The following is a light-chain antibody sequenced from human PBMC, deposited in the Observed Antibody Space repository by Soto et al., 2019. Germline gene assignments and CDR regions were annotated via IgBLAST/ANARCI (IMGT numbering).Light chain of an antibody. J-gene: IGKJ2*01. V-gene: IGKV1-39*01. CDR1: QTINSY. Sequence: DIQMTQSPSSLSASVGDSVTITCRASQTINSYLNWYQQKPGRAPKLLIYAASSLQGGVPSRFSGSGSVTDFTLTISSLQPEDFATYYCHQSYSMPNTFGQGTKLEIK. CDR3: HQSYSMPNT. CDR2: AAS.